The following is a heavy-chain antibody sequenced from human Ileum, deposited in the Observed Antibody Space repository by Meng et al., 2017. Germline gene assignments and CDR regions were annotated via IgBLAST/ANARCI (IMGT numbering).Heavy chain of an antibody. CDR1: GGSVSSGSYY. Sequence: VQEAGPRLVRPSETLSLAFTGSGGSVSSGSYYWSWIRQPPGKGLEWIGHIYYSGSTNYNPSLKSRVTISVDMSKNQFSLKLNSVTAADTAIYFCARSSTSPASYFFDYWGQGTLVTVSS. D-gene: IGHD6-6*01. CDR2: IYYSGST. V-gene: IGHV4-61*01. CDR3: ARSSTSPASYFFDY. J-gene: IGHJ4*02.